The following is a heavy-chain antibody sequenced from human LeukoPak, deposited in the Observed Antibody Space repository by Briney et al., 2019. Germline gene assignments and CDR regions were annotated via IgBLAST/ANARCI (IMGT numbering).Heavy chain of an antibody. CDR1: GGSISSGSYY. V-gene: IGHV4-61*02. Sequence: PSQTLSLTCTVSGGSISSGSYYWSWIRQPAGKGLEWIGRIYTSGSTNYNPSPKSRVTISVDTSKNQLSLKLSSVTAADTAVYYCARSSITIFGVVIRNAFDIWGQGTMVTVSS. J-gene: IGHJ3*02. D-gene: IGHD3-3*01. CDR3: ARSSITIFGVVIRNAFDI. CDR2: IYTSGST.